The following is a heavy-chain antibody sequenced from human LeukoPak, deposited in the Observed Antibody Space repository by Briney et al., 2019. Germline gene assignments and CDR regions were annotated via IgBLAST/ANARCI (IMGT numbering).Heavy chain of an antibody. CDR1: GFTFSDHY. D-gene: IGHD1-26*01. CDR3: ARASGSYSGYFHY. CDR2: TRNKANSYTT. Sequence: GSLRPSCAASGFTFSDHYMDWVRQAPGKGLEGVGRTRNKANSYTTEYAASVKGRFTISRDDTKNSLYLQINSLKTEDTAVYYCARASGSYSGYFHYWGQGTLVTVSS. V-gene: IGHV3-72*01. J-gene: IGHJ4*02.